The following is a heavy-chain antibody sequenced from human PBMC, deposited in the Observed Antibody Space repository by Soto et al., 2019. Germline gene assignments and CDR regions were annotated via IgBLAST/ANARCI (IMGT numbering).Heavy chain of an antibody. CDR2: IYPGDSDT. V-gene: IGHV5-51*01. Sequence: GESLKISCMGSGYSFTSYWIGWVRQMPGKGLEWMGIIYPGDSDTRYSPSFQGQVTISADKSISTAYLQWSSLKASDTAMYYCARSAHLRFLEWSSWGQGTLVTVSS. CDR1: GYSFTSYW. J-gene: IGHJ4*02. D-gene: IGHD3-3*01. CDR3: ARSAHLRFLEWSS.